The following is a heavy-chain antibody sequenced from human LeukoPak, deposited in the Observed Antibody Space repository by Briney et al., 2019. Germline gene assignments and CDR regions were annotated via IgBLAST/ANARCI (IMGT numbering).Heavy chain of an antibody. Sequence: SETLSLTCAVSGYSISSGYYWGWIRQPPGKGLEWIGSIYHSGSTYYNPSLKSRATISVDTSKNQFSLKLSSVTAADTAVYYCARLRGYFDYWGQGTLVTVSS. CDR2: IYHSGST. V-gene: IGHV4-38-2*01. CDR3: ARLRGYFDY. CDR1: GYSISSGYY. J-gene: IGHJ4*02. D-gene: IGHD1-26*01.